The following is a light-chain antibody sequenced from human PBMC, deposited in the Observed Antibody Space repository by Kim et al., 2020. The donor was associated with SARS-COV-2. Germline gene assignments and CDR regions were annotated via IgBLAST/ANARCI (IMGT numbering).Light chain of an antibody. CDR3: QQYDNAPLT. CDR2: AAS. J-gene: IGKJ4*01. V-gene: IGKV1-27*01. CDR1: QGISNY. Sequence: EIQMTQSPSSLSVSVGDRVTITCRASQGISNYLAWYQQKPGKVPRLLIYAASTLHSGVPSRFSGSGSGTDFTLTISSLQPEDVATYYCQQYDNAPLTFGGGTKVDIK.